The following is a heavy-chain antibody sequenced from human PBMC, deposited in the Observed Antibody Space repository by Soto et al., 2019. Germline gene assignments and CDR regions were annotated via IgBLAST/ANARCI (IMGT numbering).Heavy chain of an antibody. D-gene: IGHD2-15*01. Sequence: GGSLRLSCGASGFTVSSNYMSWVRQAPGKGLEWVSVIYSGGSTYYADSVKGRFTISRDNSKNTLYLQMNSLRAEDTAVYYCARDYPRYCSGGSCYGPYFDYWGQGTLVTVSS. CDR3: ARDYPRYCSGGSCYGPYFDY. CDR2: IYSGGST. CDR1: GFTVSSNY. J-gene: IGHJ4*02. V-gene: IGHV3-66*01.